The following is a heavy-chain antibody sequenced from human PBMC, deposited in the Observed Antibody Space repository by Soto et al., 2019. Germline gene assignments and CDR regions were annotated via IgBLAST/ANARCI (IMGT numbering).Heavy chain of an antibody. D-gene: IGHD7-27*01. CDR1: GGSFSGYY. V-gene: IGHV4-34*01. CDR2: INHSGST. Sequence: QVQLQQWGAGLLKPSETLSLTCAVYGGSFSGYYWSGIRQPPGKGLEWIGEINHSGSTNYNPSLKSRVTISVDTSKNQFSLKLSSVTAADTAVYYCARGWGRIFDYWGQGTLATVSS. CDR3: ARGWGRIFDY. J-gene: IGHJ4*02.